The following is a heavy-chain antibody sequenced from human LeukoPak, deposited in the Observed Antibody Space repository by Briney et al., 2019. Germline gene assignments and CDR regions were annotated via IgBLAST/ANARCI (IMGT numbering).Heavy chain of an antibody. J-gene: IGHJ4*02. CDR3: AKDPAVAGTAAFFDY. Sequence: GGSLRLSCAASGFTFSTYAMSWVRQAPGKGLEWVSVISGSGGSTYYADSVKGRFTISRDNSKNTVYLQMNSLRAEDTAVYYCAKDPAVAGTAAFFDYWGQGTLVTVSS. D-gene: IGHD6-19*01. CDR2: ISGSGGST. CDR1: GFTFSTYA. V-gene: IGHV3-23*01.